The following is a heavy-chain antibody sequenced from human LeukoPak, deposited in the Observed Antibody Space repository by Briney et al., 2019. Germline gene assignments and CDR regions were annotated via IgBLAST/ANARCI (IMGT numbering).Heavy chain of an antibody. CDR1: GFTFSSYG. D-gene: IGHD1-26*01. J-gene: IGHJ4*02. CDR2: IWYDGSNK. Sequence: PGGSLRLFCAASGFTFSSYGMHWVRQAPGKGLEWVAVIWYDGSNKYYADSVKGRFTISRDNSKNTLYLQMNSLRAEDTAVYYCASQIVGATFDYWGQGTLVTVSS. V-gene: IGHV3-33*01. CDR3: ASQIVGATFDY.